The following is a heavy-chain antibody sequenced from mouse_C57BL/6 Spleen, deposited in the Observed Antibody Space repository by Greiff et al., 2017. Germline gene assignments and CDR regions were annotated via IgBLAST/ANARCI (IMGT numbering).Heavy chain of an antibody. J-gene: IGHJ1*03. V-gene: IGHV1-82*01. CDR1: GYAFSSSW. CDR3: ARRGDYYGSSYGYFDV. CDR2: IYPGDGDT. D-gene: IGHD1-1*01. Sequence: VKLQESGPELVKPGASVKISCKASGYAFSSSWMNWVKQRPGKGLEWIGRIYPGDGDTNYNGKFKGKATLAADKSSSTAYLQLSSLTSEDSAVYFCARRGDYYGSSYGYFDVWGTGTTVTVSS.